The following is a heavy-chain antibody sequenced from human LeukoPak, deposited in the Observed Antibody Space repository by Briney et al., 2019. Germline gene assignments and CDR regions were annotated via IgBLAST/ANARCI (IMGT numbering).Heavy chain of an antibody. V-gene: IGHV3-20*04. CDR2: INWNGGST. J-gene: IGHJ3*02. Sequence: SGGSLRLSCAASGFTFDDYGMSWVRQAPGKGLEWVSGINWNGGSTGYADSVKGRFTISRDNSKNTLYLQMNSLRAEDTALYYCAKDGFGYRDAFDIWGQGTMVTVSS. D-gene: IGHD5-18*01. CDR3: AKDGFGYRDAFDI. CDR1: GFTFDDYG.